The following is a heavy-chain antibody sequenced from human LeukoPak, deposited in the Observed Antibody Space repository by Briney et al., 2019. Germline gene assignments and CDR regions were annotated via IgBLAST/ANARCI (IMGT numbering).Heavy chain of an antibody. CDR3: ARGGRERYSSGWTDAFDI. Sequence: ASVKVSCKASGYTFTGTGYYMHWVRQAPGQGLEWMGIINPSGGSTSYAQKFQGRVTMTRDTSTSTVYMELSSLSSEDTAVYYCARGGRERYSSGWTDAFDIWGQGTMVTVSS. J-gene: IGHJ3*02. V-gene: IGHV1-46*01. D-gene: IGHD6-19*01. CDR2: INPSGGST. CDR1: GYTFTGTGYY.